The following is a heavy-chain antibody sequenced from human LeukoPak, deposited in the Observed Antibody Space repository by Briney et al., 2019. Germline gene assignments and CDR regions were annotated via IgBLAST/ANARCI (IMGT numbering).Heavy chain of an antibody. J-gene: IGHJ4*02. CDR2: FDPEDGET. D-gene: IGHD3-9*01. CDR3: ASTILTGQNGYFDY. Sequence: ASVKVSCKVSGYTLTELSMHWVRQAPGKGLEWMGGFDPEDGETIYAQKFQGRVTMTEDTSTDTAYVELSSLRSEDTAVYYCASTILTGQNGYFDYWGQGTLVTVSS. V-gene: IGHV1-24*01. CDR1: GYTLTELS.